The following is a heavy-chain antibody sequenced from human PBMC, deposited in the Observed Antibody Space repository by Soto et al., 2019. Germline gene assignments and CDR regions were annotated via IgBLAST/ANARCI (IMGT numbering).Heavy chain of an antibody. CDR2: FDPEDGET. CDR1: GYTLTELS. CDR3: VQYQLLWSWFDP. J-gene: IGHJ5*02. V-gene: IGHV1-24*01. Sequence: ASVKVSCKVSGYTLTELSMHWVRQAPGKGLEWMGGFDPEDGETIYAQKFQGRVTMTEDTSTDTAYMELSSLRSEDTAVYYCVQYQLLWSWFDPWGQGTLVTVSS. D-gene: IGHD2-2*01.